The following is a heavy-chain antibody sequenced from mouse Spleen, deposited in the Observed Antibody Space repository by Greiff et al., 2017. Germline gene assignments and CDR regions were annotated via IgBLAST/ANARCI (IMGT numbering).Heavy chain of an antibody. J-gene: IGHJ1*01. CDR1: GYTFTSYW. CDR3: ARVDGSSYGYFDV. Sequence: QVQLQQPGAELVMPGASVKLSCKASGYTFTSYWMHWVKQRPGQGLEWIGEIDPSDSYTNYNQKFKGKATLTVDKSSSTAYMQLSSLTSEDSAVYYCARVDGSSYGYFDVWGAGTTVTVSS. V-gene: IGHV1-69*01. D-gene: IGHD1-1*01. CDR2: IDPSDSYT.